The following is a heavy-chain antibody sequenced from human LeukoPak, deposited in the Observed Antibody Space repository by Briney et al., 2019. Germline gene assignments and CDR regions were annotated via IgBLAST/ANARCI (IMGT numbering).Heavy chain of an antibody. CDR3: ARDPPRGYYDSSALVEDY. V-gene: IGHV1-8*01. D-gene: IGHD3-22*01. CDR1: GYTFTSYD. Sequence: VASVKVSCKASGYTFTSYDINWVRQATGQGLEWMGWMNPNSGNTGYAQKFQGRVTMTRNTSISTAYMELSSLRSEDTAVYYCARDPPRGYYDSSALVEDYWGQGTLVTVSS. J-gene: IGHJ4*02. CDR2: MNPNSGNT.